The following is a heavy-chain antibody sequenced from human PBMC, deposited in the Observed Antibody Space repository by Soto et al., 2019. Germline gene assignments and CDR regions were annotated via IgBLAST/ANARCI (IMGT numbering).Heavy chain of an antibody. J-gene: IGHJ4*02. CDR2: ISADGSNK. CDR3: AKDRSELEFDY. V-gene: IGHV3-30*18. D-gene: IGHD1-1*01. CDR1: GFSFSNYG. Sequence: QVQLVESGGGVVQPGTSLRLSCAASGFSFSNYGMHWVRQAPCKGLEWVAEISADGSNKFYADSVKGRFTISRDKSKNTVSMQMNSLRSEDTAVYYCAKDRSELEFDYWGQGTLVTVSS.